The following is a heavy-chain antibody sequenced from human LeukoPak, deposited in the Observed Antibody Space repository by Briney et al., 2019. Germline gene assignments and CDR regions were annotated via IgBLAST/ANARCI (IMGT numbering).Heavy chain of an antibody. CDR1: GGSISSGGYS. D-gene: IGHD6-19*01. V-gene: IGHV4-30-2*01. Sequence: PSETLSLTCAVSGGSISSGGYSWSWIRQPPGKGLEWIGYIYHSGSTYYNPSLKSRVTISVDRSKNQFSLKLCSVTAADTAVYYCARVAIAVAHPGHPYYFDCWGQGTLVTVSS. CDR3: ARVAIAVAHPGHPYYFDC. CDR2: IYHSGST. J-gene: IGHJ4*02.